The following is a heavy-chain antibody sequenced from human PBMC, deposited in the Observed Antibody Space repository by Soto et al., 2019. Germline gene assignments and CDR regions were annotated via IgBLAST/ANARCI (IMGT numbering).Heavy chain of an antibody. CDR1: GFSLTSTGVT. CDR3: AHSHIEILTAPSDS. Sequence: QITLKETGPSLVKPTQTLPLTCTFSGFSLTSTGVTVGWIRQPPVKALEWLALVYWHDDKRYKPSLRNMLTIAKHNAKNPVVLTLANVGPADTATYYCAHSHIEILTAPSDSWGRGTLVTGSS. CDR2: VYWHDDK. V-gene: IGHV2-5*01. D-gene: IGHD3-9*01. J-gene: IGHJ5*01.